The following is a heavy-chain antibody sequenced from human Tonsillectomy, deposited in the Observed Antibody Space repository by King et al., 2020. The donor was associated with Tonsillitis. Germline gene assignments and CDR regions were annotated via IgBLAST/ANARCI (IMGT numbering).Heavy chain of an antibody. CDR1: GFTFSSYS. CDR2: ISSSGSSI. D-gene: IGHD1-26*01. J-gene: IGHJ6*02. CDR3: ARGLVGRSGDYGMDV. V-gene: IGHV3-48*01. Sequence: VQLVESGGGLVQPGGSLRLSCAASGFTFSSYSIHWVRQAPGKGLEWVSYISSSGSSIYYADSVKGRFTISRDNAKNSLYLQMNSLRAEDTAVYYCARGLVGRSGDYGMDVWGQGTTATVSS.